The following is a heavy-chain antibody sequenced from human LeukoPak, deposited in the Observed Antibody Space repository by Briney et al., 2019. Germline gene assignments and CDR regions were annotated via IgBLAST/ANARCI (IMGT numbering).Heavy chain of an antibody. CDR2: MNPNSGNT. V-gene: IGHV1-8*01. CDR3: ARATLFGVVIHWYGMDV. J-gene: IGHJ6*02. CDR1: RYTFTSYD. D-gene: IGHD3-3*01. Sequence: ASVKVSCKASRYTFTSYDINWVRQATGQGLEWMGWMNPNSGNTGYAQKLQGRVTMTTDTSTSTAYMELRSLRSDDTAVCYCARATLFGVVIHWYGMDVWGQGTTVTVSS.